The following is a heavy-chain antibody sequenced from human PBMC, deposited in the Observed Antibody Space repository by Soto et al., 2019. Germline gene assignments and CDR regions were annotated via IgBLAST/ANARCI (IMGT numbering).Heavy chain of an antibody. CDR2: IYYSGSP. CDR3: ARYIAAAGRGVFDY. V-gene: IGHV4-39*01. Sequence: SENLSLPRTGSGGPPSRSSYYWGWIPQPPRKGLEWIWGIYYSGSPYHNPSLKSRVTLSVDTSKNQFSLKLSSVTAADTAVYFCARYIAAAGRGVFDYWGGGTLVSVSS. CDR1: GGPPSRSSYY. J-gene: IGHJ4*02. D-gene: IGHD6-13*01.